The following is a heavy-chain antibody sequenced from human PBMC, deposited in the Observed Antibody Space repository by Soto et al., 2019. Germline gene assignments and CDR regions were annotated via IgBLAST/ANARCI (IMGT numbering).Heavy chain of an antibody. V-gene: IGHV3-72*01. CDR2: SRNKVYSYTT. Sequence: ESGGGLVQPGGSLRLSCAASGFSFSDHYMDWVRQAPGKGLEWVGRSRNKVYSYTTEYAASVKGRFTISRDDSENSLYLQMNSLKTEDTAVYYCARGRSGYSSGWYSDYLGKGTLVTVSS. CDR1: GFSFSDHY. D-gene: IGHD6-19*01. J-gene: IGHJ4*02. CDR3: ARGRSGYSSGWYSDY.